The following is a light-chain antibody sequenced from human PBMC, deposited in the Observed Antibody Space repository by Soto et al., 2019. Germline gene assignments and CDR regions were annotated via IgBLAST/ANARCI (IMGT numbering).Light chain of an antibody. CDR2: GAS. J-gene: IGKJ2*01. V-gene: IGKV3-15*01. CDR1: QSVGSI. Sequence: EIVMTQSPATLSVSLGERATLSCRASQSVGSILAWYQQKPGQAPRLVIYGASSRATGIPARFGGSGSGTEFTLTISSLQSEDFAVYYCQQHNNWPRTFGQGTKLEIK. CDR3: QQHNNWPRT.